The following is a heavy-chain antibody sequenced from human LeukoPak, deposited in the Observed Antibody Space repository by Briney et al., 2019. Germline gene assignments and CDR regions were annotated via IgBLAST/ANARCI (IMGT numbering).Heavy chain of an antibody. CDR1: GFTFDDYT. D-gene: IGHD6-13*01. CDR3: DLQRLSAAFDF. CDR2: ISWDGGRT. Sequence: GGSLRLSCAASGFTFDDYTVHWLRQAPGKGLEGVSFISWDGGRTNYADSVKGRFTISRDNSKNSLYLQMNSLRAEDTALYHCDLQRLSAAFDFWGQGTLVTVSS. V-gene: IGHV3-43*01. J-gene: IGHJ4*02.